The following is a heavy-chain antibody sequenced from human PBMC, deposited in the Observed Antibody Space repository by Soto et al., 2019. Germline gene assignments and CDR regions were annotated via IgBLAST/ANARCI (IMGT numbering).Heavy chain of an antibody. CDR2: ISGSGGRT. CDR3: APDVGGSSTNYMDV. V-gene: IGHV3-23*01. CDR1: GFTFSSYA. Sequence: GGSLRLSCAASGFTFSSYAMSWVRQAPGKGLEWVSAISGSGGRTYYADAVKGRFTISRDNSKNTLYLQMNSLRAEDTAVYYCAPDVGGSSTNYMDVWGKGTTVTVSS. D-gene: IGHD2-2*01. J-gene: IGHJ6*03.